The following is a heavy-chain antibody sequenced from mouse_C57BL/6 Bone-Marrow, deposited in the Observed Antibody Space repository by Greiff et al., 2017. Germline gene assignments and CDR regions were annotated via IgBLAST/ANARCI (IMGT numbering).Heavy chain of an antibody. CDR2: IDPEDGDT. Sequence: VQLQQSGAELVRPGASVKLSCTASGFNIKDYYMHWVKQRPEQGLEWIGRIDPEDGDTEYAPKFQGKATMTADTSSNTAYLQLSSLTSEDTAFYYCAHDRLLLFDYWGQGTTLTVSS. J-gene: IGHJ2*01. V-gene: IGHV14-1*01. CDR3: AHDRLLLFDY. CDR1: GFNIKDYY. D-gene: IGHD2-10*01.